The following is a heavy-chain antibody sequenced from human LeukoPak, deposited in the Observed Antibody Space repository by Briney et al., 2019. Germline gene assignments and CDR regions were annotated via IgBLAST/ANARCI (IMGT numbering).Heavy chain of an antibody. CDR3: AKSKVVAATMGRFDY. CDR2: ISGSDGST. CDR1: GFTFSSYA. V-gene: IGHV3-23*01. D-gene: IGHD2-15*01. J-gene: IGHJ4*02. Sequence: PGGSLRLSCAASGFTFSSYAMNWVRQAPGKGLEWVSAISGSDGSTYYADSVKGRFTISRDNSKNTLYLQMNSLRAEDTAAYYCAKSKVVAATMGRFDYWGQGTLVTVSS.